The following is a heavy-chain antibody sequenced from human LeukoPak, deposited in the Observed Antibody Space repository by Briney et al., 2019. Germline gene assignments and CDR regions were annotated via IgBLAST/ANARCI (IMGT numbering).Heavy chain of an antibody. CDR2: IKQDGSEK. CDR3: ARVQYYYDSSGTIYYFDY. J-gene: IGHJ4*02. D-gene: IGHD3-22*01. CDR1: GFTFSSYW. Sequence: GGSLRLSCAASGFTFSSYWMSWVRQAPGKGLEWVANIKQDGSEKYYVDSVKGRFTISRDNAKNSLYLQMNSLRAGDTAVYYRARVQYYYDSSGTIYYFDYWGQGTLVTVSS. V-gene: IGHV3-7*01.